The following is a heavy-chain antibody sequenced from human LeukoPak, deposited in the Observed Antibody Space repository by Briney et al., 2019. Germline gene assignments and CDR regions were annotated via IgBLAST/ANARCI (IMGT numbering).Heavy chain of an antibody. CDR2: ISSSSSYI. CDR1: GFTFSSYS. CDR3: AREENSIAAAGTSWFDP. Sequence: GGSLRLSCAASGFTFSSYSMNWARQAPGKGLEWVSSISSSSSYIYYADSVKGRFTISRDNAKNSLYLQMNSLRAEDTAVYYCAREENSIAAAGTSWFDPWGQGTLVTVSS. D-gene: IGHD6-13*01. J-gene: IGHJ5*02. V-gene: IGHV3-21*01.